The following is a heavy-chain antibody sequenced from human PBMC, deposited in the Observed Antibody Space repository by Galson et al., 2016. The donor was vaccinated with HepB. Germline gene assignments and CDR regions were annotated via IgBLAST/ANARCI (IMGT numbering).Heavy chain of an antibody. D-gene: IGHD4-11*01. CDR1: GGTFSTYS. V-gene: IGHV1-69*10. CDR2: IIPILGVA. Sequence: SVKVSCKASGGTFSTYSISWVRQAPGQGLEWMGGIIPILGVANYPQKFQGRVTITADESTNTAYLELSSLRSDDSALYYCATGDTVTRLGGYYYGMEVWGPGTTVTVSS. J-gene: IGHJ6*02. CDR3: ATGDTVTRLGGYYYGMEV.